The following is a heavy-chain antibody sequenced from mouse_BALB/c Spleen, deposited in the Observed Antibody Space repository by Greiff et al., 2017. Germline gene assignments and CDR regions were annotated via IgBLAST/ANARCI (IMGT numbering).Heavy chain of an antibody. J-gene: IGHJ3*01. Sequence: EVKLVESGGDLVKPGGSLKLSCAASGFTFSSYGMSWVRQTPDKRLEWVATISSGGSYTYYPDSVKGRFTISRDNAKNTLYLQMSSLKSEDTAMYYCGGSSGYWIAYWGQGTLVTVSA. CDR3: GGSSGYWIAY. D-gene: IGHD3-1*01. V-gene: IGHV5-6*01. CDR2: ISSGGSYT. CDR1: GFTFSSYG.